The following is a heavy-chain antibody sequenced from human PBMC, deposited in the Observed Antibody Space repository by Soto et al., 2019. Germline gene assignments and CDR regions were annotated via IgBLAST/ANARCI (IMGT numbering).Heavy chain of an antibody. CDR3: ASETWWRFDY. Sequence: EVQLVESGGGLVQPGGSLRLSCAASGLPFSSHYMSWIRQAPGRGLEWVAKINPDGRDEQYADSVRGRFTVSRDNTKNLVFLQMKGLRVEDTAVYDCASETWWRFDYWGQGNLVTVSS. V-gene: IGHV3-7*05. J-gene: IGHJ4*02. D-gene: IGHD2-15*01. CDR1: GLPFSSHY. CDR2: INPDGRDE.